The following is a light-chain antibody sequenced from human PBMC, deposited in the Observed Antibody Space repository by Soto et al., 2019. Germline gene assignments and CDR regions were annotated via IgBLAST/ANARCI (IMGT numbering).Light chain of an antibody. CDR3: QQFNSYPRT. J-gene: IGKJ3*01. V-gene: IGKV1-13*02. CDR2: DAS. CDR1: QGISST. Sequence: AIPLTQSPSSLSASAGDRVTITCRASQGISSTLAWYQQKPGKAPKLLIYDASSLESGVPSRFSGSGSGTDFTLTITSLQPEDFATYYCQQFNSYPRTFGPGTKVEIK.